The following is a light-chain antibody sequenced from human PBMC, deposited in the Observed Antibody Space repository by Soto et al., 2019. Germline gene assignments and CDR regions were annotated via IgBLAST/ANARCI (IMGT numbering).Light chain of an antibody. V-gene: IGLV2-14*01. J-gene: IGLJ1*01. CDR1: TSEVCSYNY. CDR2: EVS. CDR3: SSYTSSSTV. Sequence: QSVLTPAAPVSGSPGPSMTISCTGTTSEVCSYNYVSSYQPHPGKAPNLMIYEVSTRPSGVASRSSGFKSGNTASLTISGLQAEDEADYYCSSYTSSSTVFGTGTKVTVL.